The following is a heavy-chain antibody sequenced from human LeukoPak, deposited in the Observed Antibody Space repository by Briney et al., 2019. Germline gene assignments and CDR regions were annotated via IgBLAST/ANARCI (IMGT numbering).Heavy chain of an antibody. CDR1: GGSISGYY. Sequence: SETLSLTCTVSGGSISGYYWSWIRQPPGKGLECIGYIYYSGSTNYNPSLMSRVTISVDTSRNQFSLKLTSVTAADTAVYYCAKVSDRDSSGYYWGFEYWGQGTLVTVSS. V-gene: IGHV4-59*08. D-gene: IGHD3-22*01. CDR2: IYYSGST. CDR3: AKVSDRDSSGYYWGFEY. J-gene: IGHJ4*02.